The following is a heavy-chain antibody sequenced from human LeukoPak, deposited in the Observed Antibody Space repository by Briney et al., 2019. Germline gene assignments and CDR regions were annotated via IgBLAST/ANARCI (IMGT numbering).Heavy chain of an antibody. Sequence: GGSLRLSCAASGFTFSSYWMSWVRQAPGKGLEWVANIKQDGSEKYYVDSVEGRFTISRDNAKNSLYLQMNSLRAEDTAVYYCAGAERLILTGYTGGGWSDYWGQGTLVTVSS. CDR3: AGAERLILTGYTGGGWSDY. V-gene: IGHV3-7*01. CDR2: IKQDGSEK. J-gene: IGHJ4*02. CDR1: GFTFSSYW. D-gene: IGHD3-9*01.